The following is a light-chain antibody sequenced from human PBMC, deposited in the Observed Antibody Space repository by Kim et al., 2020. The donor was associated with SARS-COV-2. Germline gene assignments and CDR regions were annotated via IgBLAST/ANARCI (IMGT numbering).Light chain of an antibody. Sequence: LSPGERATIACRASQSVSTNYLAWYQHKPGQAPRLLIYAASRRATGIPDRFSGSGSGTDFTLTMSRLEPEDFALYYCQQYSGSATFGQGTKVDIK. V-gene: IGKV3-20*01. CDR3: QQYSGSAT. CDR1: QSVSTNY. CDR2: AAS. J-gene: IGKJ1*01.